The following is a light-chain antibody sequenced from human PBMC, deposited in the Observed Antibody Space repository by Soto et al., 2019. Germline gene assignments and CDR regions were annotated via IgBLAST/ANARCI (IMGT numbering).Light chain of an antibody. CDR3: CSYAGSTTQTYV. V-gene: IGLV2-23*02. J-gene: IGLJ1*01. CDR1: HSDVGSYNL. CDR2: EVS. Sequence: QSVLTQPASVSGSPGQSITISCTGTHSDVGSYNLVSWYQQHPGKAPKVIIYEVSERPSGVSDRFSGSKSGNTASLMISGLQSYFEADYYCCSYAGSTTQTYVFGSGTKVTVL.